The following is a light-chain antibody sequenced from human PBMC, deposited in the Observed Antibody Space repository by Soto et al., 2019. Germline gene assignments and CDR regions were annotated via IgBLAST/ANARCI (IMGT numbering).Light chain of an antibody. J-gene: IGKJ1*01. V-gene: IGKV3-20*01. CDR2: RAS. Sequence: EIVLPQSPGTLSLSPGERATLSCRASQSVSSTYFAWYQQKPGQAPRLLIYRASSRATGIPDRFSGSGSGTDFALSISILEPEDFAVYYCQQYGTSPRTFVKGTKVEIK. CDR3: QQYGTSPRT. CDR1: QSVSSTY.